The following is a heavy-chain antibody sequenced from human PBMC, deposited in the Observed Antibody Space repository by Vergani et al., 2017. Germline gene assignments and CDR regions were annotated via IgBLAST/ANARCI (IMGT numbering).Heavy chain of an antibody. CDR2: INAGNGNT. Sequence: QVQLVQSGAEVKKPGASVKVSCKASGYTFTSYAMNWVRQAPGQRLEWMGWINAGNGNTKSSKKYQGRVTITRDTSASTAYMELSSLRSEDTAVYYCARDHGSTSCFDYWGQGTLVTGSS. V-gene: IGHV1-3*01. J-gene: IGHJ4*02. CDR1: GYTFTSYA. CDR3: ARDHGSTSCFDY. D-gene: IGHD2-2*01.